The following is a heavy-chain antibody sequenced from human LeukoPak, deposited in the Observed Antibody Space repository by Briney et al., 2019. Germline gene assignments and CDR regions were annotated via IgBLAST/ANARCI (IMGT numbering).Heavy chain of an antibody. J-gene: IGHJ4*02. V-gene: IGHV3-53*01. CDR2: IYSSVRT. CDR3: RICGGDCSLIDQ. Sequence: GGSLRLSCAASGFTVRSNYMSWVRQAPGKGLEWVSVIYSSVRTNYADSVKGRFTISRDNSKNTLYLQMNSLRAEDTAVYYCRICGGDCSLIDQWGQGTLVTVSS. D-gene: IGHD2-21*02. CDR1: GFTVRSNY.